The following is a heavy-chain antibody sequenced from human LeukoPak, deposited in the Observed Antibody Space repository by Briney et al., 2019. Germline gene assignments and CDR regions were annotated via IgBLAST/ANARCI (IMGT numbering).Heavy chain of an antibody. V-gene: IGHV3-53*01. D-gene: IGHD3-22*01. CDR1: GFTFSTNY. Sequence: GGSLRLSCAASGFTFSTNYMSWVRQAPGKGLEWVSVIYSDGSPYYADSVKGRFTISRDNSKNTLYLQMNSLRAEDTAVYYCARDLNYYDSSGYGHWGQGTLVTVSS. CDR2: IYSDGSP. CDR3: ARDLNYYDSSGYGH. J-gene: IGHJ4*02.